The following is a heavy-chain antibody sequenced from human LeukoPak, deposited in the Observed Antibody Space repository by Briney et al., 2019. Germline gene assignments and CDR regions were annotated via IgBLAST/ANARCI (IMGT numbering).Heavy chain of an antibody. D-gene: IGHD6-19*01. J-gene: IGHJ6*03. CDR3: AREDSSVEYYYYYYYMDV. Sequence: SETLSLTCAVYGGSFSGYYWSWIRQPPGKGLERLGEINHSGSTNYNPSPKSRVTISVDTSKNQFSLKLSSVTAADTAVYYCAREDSSVEYYYYYYYMDVWGKGTTVTVSS. CDR2: INHSGST. CDR1: GGSFSGYY. V-gene: IGHV4-34*01.